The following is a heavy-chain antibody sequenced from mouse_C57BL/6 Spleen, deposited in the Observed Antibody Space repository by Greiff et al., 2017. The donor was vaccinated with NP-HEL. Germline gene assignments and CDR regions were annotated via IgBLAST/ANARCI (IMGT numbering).Heavy chain of an antibody. CDR1: GYTFTSYW. CDR2: IDPSDSYT. J-gene: IGHJ2*01. V-gene: IGHV1-59*01. D-gene: IGHD1-1*01. CDR3: ARGGYGSSFDY. Sequence: QVQLQQPGAELVRPGTSVKLSCKASGYTFTSYWMHWVKQRPGQGLEWIGVIDPSDSYTNYNQKFKGKATLTVDTSSSTAYMQLSSLTSEDSAVYYCARGGYGSSFDYWGKGTTLTVSS.